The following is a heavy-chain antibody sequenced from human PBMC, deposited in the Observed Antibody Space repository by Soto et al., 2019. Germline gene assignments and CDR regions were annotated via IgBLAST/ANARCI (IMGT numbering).Heavy chain of an antibody. Sequence: VKVSCKASGYTFTSYGISWVRQAPGQGLEWMGWISAYNGNTNYAQKLQGRVTMTTDTSTSTAYMELRSLRSDDTAVYYCARETYYYDSSGYYINWFDPWGQGTLVTVSS. CDR3: ARETYYYDSSGYYINWFDP. D-gene: IGHD3-22*01. J-gene: IGHJ5*02. V-gene: IGHV1-18*01. CDR2: ISAYNGNT. CDR1: GYTFTSYG.